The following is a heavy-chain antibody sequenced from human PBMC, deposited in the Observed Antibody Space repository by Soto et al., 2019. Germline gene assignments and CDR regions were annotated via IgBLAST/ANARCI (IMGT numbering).Heavy chain of an antibody. CDR2: TNAGNGNK. V-gene: IGHV1-3*01. CDR1: GYTSTIYE. J-gene: IGHJ6*02. D-gene: IGHD3-3*01. CDR3: ARTITIFGVVIQDRYGMDV. Sequence: ASVKVSCKASGYTSTIYEMHWVPQAPGPRVEWKGWTNAGNGNKKYSPKFQGRVTITRDISASTAYMELSSLRSEDTAVYYCARTITIFGVVIQDRYGMDVWGQGTTVTVSS.